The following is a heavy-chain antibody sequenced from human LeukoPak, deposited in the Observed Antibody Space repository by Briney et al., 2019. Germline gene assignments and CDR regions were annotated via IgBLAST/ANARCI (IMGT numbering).Heavy chain of an antibody. Sequence: GGSLRLSCAASGFTASSNYMSWVRQAPGKGLEWVSVIYSGGSTYYADSVKGRFTISRDNSKNTLYLQMNSLRAEDTAVYYCARSHYWYFDLWGRGTLVTVSS. CDR1: GFTASSNY. J-gene: IGHJ2*01. V-gene: IGHV3-53*01. CDR3: ARSHYWYFDL. CDR2: IYSGGST.